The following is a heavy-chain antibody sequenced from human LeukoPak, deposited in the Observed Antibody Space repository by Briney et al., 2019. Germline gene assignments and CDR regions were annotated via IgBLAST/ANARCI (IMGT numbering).Heavy chain of an antibody. CDR1: GSTFYDYG. J-gene: IGHJ4*02. Sequence: SGGSLTLSCAASGSTFYDYGMSWVRQAPGKGLEWVAFIRSDGSNKYYADSVKGRFTISRDNSKLYLQMNSLRAEDTAVYYCAKKGYSNGWRDSYYFDCWGQGTLVTVSS. V-gene: IGHV3-30*02. CDR2: IRSDGSNK. CDR3: AKKGYSNGWRDSYYFDC. D-gene: IGHD6-19*01.